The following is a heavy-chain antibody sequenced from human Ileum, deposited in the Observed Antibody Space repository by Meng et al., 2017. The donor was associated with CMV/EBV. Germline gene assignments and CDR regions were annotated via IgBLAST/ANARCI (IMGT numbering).Heavy chain of an antibody. CDR2: ISGRGGLT. J-gene: IGHJ4*02. Sequence: GESLKISCAASGFTSSNYAMSWVRQAPRKGLEWVSGISGRGGLTYYADSVKGRFTFSRDNSKTILYLQKNSLRAEDTAVYYCANPNYYDSNGVYWGQGTLVTVSS. V-gene: IGHV3-23*01. CDR3: ANPNYYDSNGVY. D-gene: IGHD3-22*01. CDR1: GFTSSNYA.